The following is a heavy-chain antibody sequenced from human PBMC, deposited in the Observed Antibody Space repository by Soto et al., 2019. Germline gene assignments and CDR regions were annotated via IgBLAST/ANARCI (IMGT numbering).Heavy chain of an antibody. CDR1: GGSISSGTYY. J-gene: IGHJ4*02. CDR2: MFYSGST. D-gene: IGHD6-19*01. CDR3: ARVAVAGTRVDY. Sequence: SETLSLTCTVSGGSISSGTYYWGWIRQPPGKGLEWIGSMFYSGSTNYNPSLKSRATISLDTSKNQFSLKMSSVTAADTAVYYCARVAVAGTRVDYWGQGTLVTVS. V-gene: IGHV4-39*01.